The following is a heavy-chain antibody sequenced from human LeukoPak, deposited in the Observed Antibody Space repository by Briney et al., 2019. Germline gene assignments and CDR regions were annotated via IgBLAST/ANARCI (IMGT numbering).Heavy chain of an antibody. Sequence: PSETLSLTCTVSGGSISSYYWSWIRQPPGKGLEWIGYIYYSGSTNYNPSLKSRVTISVDTSKNQFSLKLSSVTAADTAVYYCARAVLDSSGYYYEYYFDYWGQGTLVTVSS. CDR2: IYYSGST. CDR1: GGSISSYY. J-gene: IGHJ4*02. V-gene: IGHV4-59*01. CDR3: ARAVLDSSGYYYEYYFDY. D-gene: IGHD3-22*01.